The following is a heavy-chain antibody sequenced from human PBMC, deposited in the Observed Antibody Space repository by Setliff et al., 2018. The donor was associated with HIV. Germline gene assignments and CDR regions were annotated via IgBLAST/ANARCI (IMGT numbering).Heavy chain of an antibody. CDR1: GYTFTTFG. Sequence: ASVKVSCKASGYTFTTFGLSWVRQAPGQGLEWVGWIGSYSGYTIYAQKFQDRLTMTTDTSTTTASMELRSLRSDDTAVYYCVRGHCNSDKCWYTWFDPWGQGTLVTVSS. CDR3: VRGHCNSDKCWYTWFDP. J-gene: IGHJ5*02. CDR2: IGSYSGYT. D-gene: IGHD2-2*01. V-gene: IGHV1-18*01.